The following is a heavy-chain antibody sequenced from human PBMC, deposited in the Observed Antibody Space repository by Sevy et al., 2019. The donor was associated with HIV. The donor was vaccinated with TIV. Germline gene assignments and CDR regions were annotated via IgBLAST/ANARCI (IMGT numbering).Heavy chain of an antibody. CDR1: GFTFDDYA. Sequence: GGSLRLSCAASGFTFDDYAMHWVRQAPGKGLEWVSGISWNSGSIGYADSVKGRFTISRDNAKNSLYLQMNSLRAEDTALYYCAKGVGSGDRLYYFDYWGQGTLVTVSS. J-gene: IGHJ4*02. D-gene: IGHD2-21*01. V-gene: IGHV3-9*01. CDR3: AKGVGSGDRLYYFDY. CDR2: ISWNSGSI.